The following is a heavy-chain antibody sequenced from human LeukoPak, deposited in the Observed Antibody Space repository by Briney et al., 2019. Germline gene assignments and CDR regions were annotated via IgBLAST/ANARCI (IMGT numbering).Heavy chain of an antibody. Sequence: SETLSLTCTVSGGAISSSSYYWGWIRQPPGKGLEWIGSIYYSGSTYYNPSLKSRVTISVDTSKNQFSLKLSSVTAADTAVYYCARSASSSWLSLLDYWGQGTLVTVSS. V-gene: IGHV4-39*01. J-gene: IGHJ4*02. CDR2: IYYSGST. CDR3: ARSASSSWLSLLDY. CDR1: GGAISSSSYY. D-gene: IGHD6-13*01.